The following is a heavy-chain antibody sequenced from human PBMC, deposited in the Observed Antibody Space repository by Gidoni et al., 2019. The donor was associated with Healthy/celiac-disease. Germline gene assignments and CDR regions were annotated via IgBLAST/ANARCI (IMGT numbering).Heavy chain of an antibody. Sequence: QVQLQESGPGLVKPSEPLSLPCPVSGGSVSSGSYYWSWIRQPPGKGLEWIGYIYYSGSTNYNPSLKSRVTISVDTSKNQSSLKLSSVTAADTAVYYCARAMGRTNNDYWGQGTLVTVSS. CDR1: GGSVSSGSYY. V-gene: IGHV4-61*01. J-gene: IGHJ4*02. CDR2: IYYSGST. CDR3: ARAMGRTNNDY. D-gene: IGHD2-8*01.